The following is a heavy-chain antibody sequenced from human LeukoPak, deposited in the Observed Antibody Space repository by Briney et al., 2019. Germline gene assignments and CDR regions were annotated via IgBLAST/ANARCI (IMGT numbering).Heavy chain of an antibody. CDR2: IIPIFGTA. Sequence: ASVKVSCKASGGTFSSYAITWVRQAPGQGLEWMGGIIPIFGTANYAQKFQGRVTVTRDTSTSTVHMELSGLRSEDTAVYYCARDQEGFDYWGQGTLVTVSS. V-gene: IGHV1-69*05. CDR1: GGTFSSYA. CDR3: ARDQEGFDY. J-gene: IGHJ4*02.